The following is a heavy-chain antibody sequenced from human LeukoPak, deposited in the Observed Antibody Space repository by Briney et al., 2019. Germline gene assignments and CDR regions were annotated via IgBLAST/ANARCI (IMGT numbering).Heavy chain of an antibody. Sequence: SGGSLRLSCAASRFTFNNYAMNWVRQAPGKGLEWVSAISGDGTLTYYADSVKGRFTISRDNSKNTLYLQMNSLRAEDTALYYCARTYDFGIGPPGDAFDNWGQGTLVTVFS. J-gene: IGHJ3*02. CDR2: ISGDGTLT. D-gene: IGHD3-3*01. CDR3: ARTYDFGIGPPGDAFDN. V-gene: IGHV3-23*01. CDR1: RFTFNNYA.